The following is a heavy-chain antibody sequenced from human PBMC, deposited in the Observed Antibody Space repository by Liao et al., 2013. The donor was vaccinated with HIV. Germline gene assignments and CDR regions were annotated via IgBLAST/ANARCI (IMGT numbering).Heavy chain of an antibody. D-gene: IGHD2/OR15-2a*01. Sequence: QVKLQESGPGLVKPSQTLSLTCTVSGGSISRGSYYWSWIRQPAGKGLEWIGRVYYSGSTNYNPSLKSRVTISVDTSKNQFSLKLSSVTAADTAVYYCASSSAQGPFVFDYWGQGTLVTVSS. CDR1: GGSISRGSYY. CDR2: VYYSGST. CDR3: ASSSAQGPFVFDY. V-gene: IGHV4-61*02. J-gene: IGHJ4*02.